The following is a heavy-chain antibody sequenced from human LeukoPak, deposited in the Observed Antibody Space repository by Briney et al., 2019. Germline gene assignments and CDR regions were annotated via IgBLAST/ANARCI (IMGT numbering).Heavy chain of an antibody. V-gene: IGHV4-59*01. CDR2: IYYSGST. D-gene: IGHD2-15*01. Sequence: SETLSLTCTVSGGSISSYYWSWIRQPPGKGLEWIGYIYYSGSTNYDPSLKSRVTISVDTSKNQFSPKLSSVTAADTAVYYCARGYCSGGSCRPVPYYFDYWGQGTLVTVSS. CDR1: GGSISSYY. J-gene: IGHJ4*02. CDR3: ARGYCSGGSCRPVPYYFDY.